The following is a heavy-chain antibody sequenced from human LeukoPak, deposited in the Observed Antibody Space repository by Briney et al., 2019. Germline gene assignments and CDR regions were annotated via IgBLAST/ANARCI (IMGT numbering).Heavy chain of an antibody. CDR3: ARARGSWVAAAAFDY. D-gene: IGHD6-13*01. CDR2: ISGSGGST. CDR1: GFTFSSYA. V-gene: IGHV3-23*01. Sequence: GGSLRLSCAASGFTFSSYAMSWVRKAPGKGLEWVSAISGSGGSTYYADSVKGRFTISRDNSKNTLYLQMNSLRAEDTAVYYCARARGSWVAAAAFDYWGQGTLVTVSS. J-gene: IGHJ4*02.